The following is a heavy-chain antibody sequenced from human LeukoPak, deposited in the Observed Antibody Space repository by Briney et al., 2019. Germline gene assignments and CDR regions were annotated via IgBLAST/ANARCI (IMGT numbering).Heavy chain of an antibody. CDR1: GYTFTGYY. Sequence: ASVKVSCKASGYTFTGYYMHWVRQAPGQGLEWMGWMNPNSGNTGYAQKFQGRVTITRNTSISTAYMELSSLRSEDTAVYYCARGIRKARGNGVYYYYYMDVWGKGTTVTVSS. J-gene: IGHJ6*03. D-gene: IGHD1-14*01. CDR3: ARGIRKARGNGVYYYYYMDV. V-gene: IGHV1-8*03. CDR2: MNPNSGNT.